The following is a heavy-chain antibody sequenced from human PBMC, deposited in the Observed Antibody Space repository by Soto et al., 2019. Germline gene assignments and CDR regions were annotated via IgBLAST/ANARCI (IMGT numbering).Heavy chain of an antibody. CDR1: GFTFSIYT. D-gene: IGHD1-26*01. CDR3: AKDFTPDSRWDIDY. CDR2: IYGNGRST. J-gene: IGHJ4*02. V-gene: IGHV3-23*01. Sequence: EVQLLESGGGLVQPAGSLSLSCAASGFTFSIYTMSWFRQAPGKGLEWVSRIYGNGRSTFYSASVKGRFTISRANSGNTVYLQLSSLRVEDTAIYYCAKDFTPDSRWDIDYWGQGSLVTVSS.